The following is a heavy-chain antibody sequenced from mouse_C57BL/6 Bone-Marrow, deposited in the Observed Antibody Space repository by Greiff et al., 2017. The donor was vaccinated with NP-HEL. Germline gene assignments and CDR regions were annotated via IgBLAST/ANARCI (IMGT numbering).Heavy chain of an antibody. D-gene: IGHD2-4*01. CDR3: ARGGLRPFDY. Sequence: DVKLVESEGGLVQPGSSMKLSCTASGFTFSDYYMAWVRQVPEKGLEWVANINYDGSSTYYLDSLKSRFIISRDNAKNILYLQMSSLKSEDTATYYCARGGLRPFDYWGQGTTLTVSS. CDR2: INYDGSST. J-gene: IGHJ2*01. CDR1: GFTFSDYY. V-gene: IGHV5-16*01.